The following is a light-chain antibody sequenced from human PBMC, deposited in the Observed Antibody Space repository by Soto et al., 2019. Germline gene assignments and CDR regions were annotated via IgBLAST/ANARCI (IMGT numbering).Light chain of an antibody. CDR3: QSGDSSGTYV. CDR1: ALPNQY. J-gene: IGLJ1*01. V-gene: IGLV3-25*03. CDR2: KDT. Sequence: SYELTQPPSVSVSPGQTARITCSGDALPNQYAYWYQQKPGQAPVLVINKDTERPSGIPERFSGSSSGTTVTLTISGVQSEDEADYYCQSGDSSGTYVFGTGTKVTVL.